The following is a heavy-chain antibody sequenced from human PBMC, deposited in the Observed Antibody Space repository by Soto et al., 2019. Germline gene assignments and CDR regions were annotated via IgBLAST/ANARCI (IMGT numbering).Heavy chain of an antibody. CDR2: IYYSGRT. V-gene: IGHV4-30-4*01. J-gene: IGHJ5*02. CDR3: ARVSGIAVAGVRWFDP. Sequence: QVQLQESGPGLVKPSQTLSLTCTVSGGSISSGDYYWGWVRQPPGKGLEWIGYIYYSGRTYYNPSLKSRVTVSVDTPKNQFSLKLNSVTAADTAVYYCARVSGIAVAGVRWFDPWGQGTLVTVSS. D-gene: IGHD6-19*01. CDR1: GGSISSGDYY.